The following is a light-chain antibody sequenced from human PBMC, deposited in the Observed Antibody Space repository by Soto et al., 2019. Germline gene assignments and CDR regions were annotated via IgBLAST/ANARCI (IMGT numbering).Light chain of an antibody. CDR2: GAS. CDR3: QQRSNWPRT. J-gene: IGKJ1*01. Sequence: EIVLTQSPATLSLSPVEIATLSCRASQSVSSYLAWYQQKPGQAPRLLIYGASTRATGIPARFTGSGSGTEFTLAINSLQSEDFAVYYCQQRSNWPRTFGQGTKVDI. CDR1: QSVSSY. V-gene: IGKV3-11*01.